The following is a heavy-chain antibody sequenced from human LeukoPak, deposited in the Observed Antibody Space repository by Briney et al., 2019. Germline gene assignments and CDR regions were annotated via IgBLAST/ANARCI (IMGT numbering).Heavy chain of an antibody. V-gene: IGHV4-59*12. CDR2: IYYSGST. J-gene: IGHJ4*02. CDR1: GGSISSYY. CDR3: ARGGSDSSGWFSRRGRTSSHFDY. D-gene: IGHD6-19*01. Sequence: SETLSLTCTVSGGSISSYYWSWVRQPPGKGLEWIGCIYYSGSTNYNPSLKSRVTISVDTSKNQFSLKLSSVTAADTAVYYCARGGSDSSGWFSRRGRTSSHFDYWGQGTLVTVSS.